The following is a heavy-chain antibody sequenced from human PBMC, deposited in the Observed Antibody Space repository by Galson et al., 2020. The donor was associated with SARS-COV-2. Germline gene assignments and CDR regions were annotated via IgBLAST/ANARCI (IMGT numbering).Heavy chain of an antibody. V-gene: IGHV5-51*01. CDR1: GYSFTSYW. CDR2: IYPGDSDT. Sequence: KIGESLKISCKGSGYSFTSYWIGWVRQMPGKGLEWMGIIYPGDSDTRYSPSFQGQVTISADKSISTAYLQWSSLKASDTAMYYCARRRDDYGDYGWFDPWGQGTLVTVSS. CDR3: ARRRDDYGDYGWFDP. D-gene: IGHD4-17*01. J-gene: IGHJ5*02.